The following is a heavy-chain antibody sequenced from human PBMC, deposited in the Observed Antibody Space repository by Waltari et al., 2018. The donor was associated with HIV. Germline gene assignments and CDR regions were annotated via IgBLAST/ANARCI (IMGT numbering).Heavy chain of an antibody. V-gene: IGHV3-53*01. D-gene: IGHD3-10*01. CDR3: ARGDYFGSGRGARSWFGP. CDR1: GFSVDSNY. CDR2: LYSRGNT. J-gene: IGHJ5*02. Sequence: EVQLVESGGNLTQPGGSLILSCAVSGFSVDSNYMSWVRQSPGKGGEWVSVLYSRGNTNYVESVKGRFTISRDSAKSTLFLQMNSLRVEDTAVYYWARGDYFGSGRGARSWFGPWGQGTLVTVSS.